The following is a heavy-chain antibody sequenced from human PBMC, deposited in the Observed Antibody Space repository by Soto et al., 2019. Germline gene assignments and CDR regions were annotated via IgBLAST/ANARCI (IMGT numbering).Heavy chain of an antibody. D-gene: IGHD2-2*01. J-gene: IGHJ5*02. CDR1: GFTFSSYS. Sequence: HPGGSLRLACAASGFTFSSYSMNWVRHAPGKGLEWVSYISSSSSTIYYADSVKGRFTISRDNAKNSLYLQMNSLRDEDTAVYDCARESAALNWFDPWGQGTLVTVSS. V-gene: IGHV3-48*02. CDR2: ISSSSSTI. CDR3: ARESAALNWFDP.